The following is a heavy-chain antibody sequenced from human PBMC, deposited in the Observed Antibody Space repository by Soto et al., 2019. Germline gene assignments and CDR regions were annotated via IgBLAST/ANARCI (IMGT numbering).Heavy chain of an antibody. CDR3: ARGRRYSSSWLDYYYYYGMDV. Sequence: KTSETLSLTCAVSGGSISSGGYSWSWIRQPPGKGLEWIGYIYHSGSTYYNPSLKSRVTISVDRSKNQFSLKLSSVTAADTAVYYCARGRRYSSSWLDYYYYYGMDVWGQGTTVTVSS. CDR2: IYHSGST. D-gene: IGHD6-13*01. J-gene: IGHJ6*02. V-gene: IGHV4-30-2*01. CDR1: GGSISSGGYS.